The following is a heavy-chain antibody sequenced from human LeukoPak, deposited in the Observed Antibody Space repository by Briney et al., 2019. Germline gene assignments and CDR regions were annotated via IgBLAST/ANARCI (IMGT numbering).Heavy chain of an antibody. Sequence: GGSLRLSCAASGFTLSSYWMHWVRQAPGKGLVWVSRTNTDGSSTNYADSVKGRFTISRDNAKNTLYLQMNSLRAEDTAVYYCARNWNDDYWGQGTLVTVSS. V-gene: IGHV3-74*01. CDR1: GFTLSSYW. CDR2: TNTDGSST. D-gene: IGHD1-1*01. J-gene: IGHJ4*02. CDR3: ARNWNDDY.